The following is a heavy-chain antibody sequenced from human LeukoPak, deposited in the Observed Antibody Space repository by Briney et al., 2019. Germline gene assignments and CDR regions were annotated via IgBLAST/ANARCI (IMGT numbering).Heavy chain of an antibody. D-gene: IGHD3-10*01. CDR2: IIPIFGTA. J-gene: IGHJ5*02. CDR1: GGAFSSYA. Sequence: ASVKVSCKASGGAFSSYAISWVRQAPGQGLEWMGGIIPIFGTANYAQKFQGRVTITADESTSTAYMELSSLRSEDTAEYYCAREDGSGSYGEFDPWGQGTLVTVSS. V-gene: IGHV1-69*13. CDR3: AREDGSGSYGEFDP.